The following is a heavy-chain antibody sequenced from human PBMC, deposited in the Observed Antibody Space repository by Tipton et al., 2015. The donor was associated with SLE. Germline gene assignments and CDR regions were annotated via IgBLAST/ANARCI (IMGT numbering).Heavy chain of an antibody. CDR1: GGSISSHY. J-gene: IGHJ3*02. D-gene: IGHD3-22*01. CDR3: VREVVVTDAFDI. V-gene: IGHV4-59*11. CDR2: IYYSGST. Sequence: TLSLTCTVSGGSISSHYWSWIRQPPGKGLEWIGYIYYSGSTNYNPSLKSRVTISVDTSKNQFSLKVNSVTAADTAVYYCVREVVVTDAFDIWGQGTMVTVSS.